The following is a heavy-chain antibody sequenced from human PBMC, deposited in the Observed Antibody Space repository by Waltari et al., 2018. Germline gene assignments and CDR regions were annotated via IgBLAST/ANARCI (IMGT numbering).Heavy chain of an antibody. Sequence: QVQLQESGPGLVKPSETLSLTCIVSGYSVSDNHYWGWIRQPPGKGLEWIGSIDHSGTAYYNPSLKSRVTISVDTSKNQFSLRLHSVTAADTAVYYCARDREDYNFWSGYFDYWGQGTLVTVSS. CDR2: IDHSGTA. D-gene: IGHD3-3*01. J-gene: IGHJ4*02. CDR1: GYSVSDNHY. CDR3: ARDREDYNFWSGYFDY. V-gene: IGHV4-38-2*02.